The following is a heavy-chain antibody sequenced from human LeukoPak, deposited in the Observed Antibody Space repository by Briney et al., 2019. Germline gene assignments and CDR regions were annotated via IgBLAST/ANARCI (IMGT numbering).Heavy chain of an antibody. J-gene: IGHJ4*02. CDR2: IYYSGST. Sequence: PSETLSLTCTVSGGSIRSGDYYWSWIRQPPGKGLEWIAYIYYSGSTDYNPSLKSRVTISVDTSENQVSLRLNSVTAADTAVYFCARLKPYSSTSAYYFVNWGQGTLVTVSS. CDR3: ARLKPYSSTSAYYFVN. V-gene: IGHV4-30-4*01. D-gene: IGHD6-13*01. CDR1: GGSIRSGDYY.